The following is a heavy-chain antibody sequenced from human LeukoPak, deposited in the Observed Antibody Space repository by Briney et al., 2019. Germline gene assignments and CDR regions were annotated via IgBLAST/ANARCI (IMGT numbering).Heavy chain of an antibody. CDR1: GYTFTGYY. CDR3: ASSPGGSYSYYYYMDV. CDR2: MNPNSGNT. Sequence: ASVKVSCKASGYTFTGYYMHWVRQAPGQGLEWMGWMNPNSGNTGYAQKFQGRVTMTRNTSISTAYMELSSLRSEDTAVYYCASSPGGSYSYYYYMDVWGKGTTVTISS. D-gene: IGHD3-16*01. V-gene: IGHV1-8*02. J-gene: IGHJ6*03.